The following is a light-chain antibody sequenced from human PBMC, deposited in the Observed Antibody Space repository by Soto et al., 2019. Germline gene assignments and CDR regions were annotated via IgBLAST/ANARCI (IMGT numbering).Light chain of an antibody. CDR2: GVS. CDR3: QQYSTSLT. CDR1: ESVACT. J-gene: IGKJ4*02. Sequence: EIFMTQSPATLSVSPGEKIILSCRASESVACTLAWNQQKPGQAPRLLIRGVSTRATGVPARFSGSGSGTEFTLSISSLQSEDFAVYYCQQYSTSLTFGGGTTLEIK. V-gene: IGKV3-15*01.